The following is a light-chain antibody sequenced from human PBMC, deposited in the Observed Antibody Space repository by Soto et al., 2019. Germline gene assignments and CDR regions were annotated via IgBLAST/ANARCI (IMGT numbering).Light chain of an antibody. CDR2: KAS. J-gene: IGKJ1*01. V-gene: IGKV1-5*03. CDR1: QTISSW. Sequence: DIKMTQSPSTLSGSEGDRVTIACRSSQTISSWLALYQQKPVKAPKLLIYKASTLKSEVPSRFSGSGSGTEFTLTISSLQPDDFATYYCQHYNSYSEAFGQGTKVDI. CDR3: QHYNSYSEA.